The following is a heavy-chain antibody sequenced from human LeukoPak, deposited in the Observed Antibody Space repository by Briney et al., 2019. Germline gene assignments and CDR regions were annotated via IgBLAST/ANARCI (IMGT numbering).Heavy chain of an antibody. CDR1: GFIFNDYW. J-gene: IGHJ4*02. CDR2: INQGGSVK. V-gene: IGHV3-7*03. CDR3: ARSSEYAYGP. D-gene: IGHD3-10*01. Sequence: PGGSLRLSCAASGFIFNDYWMTWVRQAPGKRLEWVANINQGGSVKQYGDSVKGRFTISRDNAKNSLFLQMDSLRADDTAVYYCARSSEYAYGPWGQGTLVTVSS.